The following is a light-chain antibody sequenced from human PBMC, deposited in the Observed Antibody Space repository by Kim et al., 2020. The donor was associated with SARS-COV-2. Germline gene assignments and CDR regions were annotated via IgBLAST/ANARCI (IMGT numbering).Light chain of an antibody. CDR1: ESIATY. Sequence: IHITQSPSSLSASIGDRVAITCRASESIATYLNWYQQKPGRPPKLLIYGASSLQRGVPSRFSGSGSGTDFTLTISSLQPEDFATYFCQQTDATPHTFGQGTKLEI. V-gene: IGKV1-39*01. CDR2: GAS. J-gene: IGKJ2*01. CDR3: QQTDATPHT.